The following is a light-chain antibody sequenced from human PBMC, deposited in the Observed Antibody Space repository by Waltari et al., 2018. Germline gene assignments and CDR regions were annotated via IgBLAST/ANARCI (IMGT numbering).Light chain of an antibody. CDR3: QQSYSSPRT. CDR2: AAS. J-gene: IGKJ1*01. CDR1: QSISTF. V-gene: IGKV1-39*01. Sequence: DIQMTQSPSSLSASVGDRVTIACRASQSISTFLNWYRQKPGKAPWLLIYAASSLQSGVPSRFSGSGSGTDFTLTISNLQPEDFGTYYCQQSYSSPRTFGQGTKVEIK.